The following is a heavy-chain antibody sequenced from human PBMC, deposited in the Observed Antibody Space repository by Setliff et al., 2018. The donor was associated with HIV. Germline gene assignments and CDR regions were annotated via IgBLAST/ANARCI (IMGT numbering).Heavy chain of an antibody. D-gene: IGHD3-16*02. Sequence: PGGSLRLSCVASGITFSMYGRFWVRQAPGKGLEWVSFIYYDGRSHYHADFVRGRFTTSRDNSKDTLYLQTNSLRPEDTAVYYCVRVGTYAYVWGNYRPFYYSMDVWGKGTPVTVSS. V-gene: IGHV3-33*07. CDR3: VRVGTYAYVWGNYRPFYYSMDV. J-gene: IGHJ6*03. CDR2: IYYDGRSH. CDR1: GITFSMYG.